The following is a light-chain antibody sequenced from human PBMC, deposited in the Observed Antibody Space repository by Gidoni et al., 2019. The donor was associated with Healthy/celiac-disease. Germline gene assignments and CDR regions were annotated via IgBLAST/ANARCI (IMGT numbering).Light chain of an antibody. V-gene: IGLV2-14*01. Sequence: QSALTQPASVSGSPGKSITISCTGTSSDVGGYNYVSWYQQHPGKAPKLMIYDVSNRPSGVSNRFSGSKSGNTASLTISGLQAEDEADYYCSSYTSSSLVVFGTGTKVTVL. CDR2: DVS. CDR3: SSYTSSSLVV. J-gene: IGLJ1*01. CDR1: SSDVGGYNY.